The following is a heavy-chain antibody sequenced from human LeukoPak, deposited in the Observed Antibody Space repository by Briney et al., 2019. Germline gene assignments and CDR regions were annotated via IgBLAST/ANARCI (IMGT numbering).Heavy chain of an antibody. D-gene: IGHD6-19*01. V-gene: IGHV3-21*01. Sequence: PGGSLRLSCAASGFTFSSYSMNWVRQAPGKGLEWVSSISFTSGYIYYADSVKGRFTISRDNAKNSLCLQMNSPRAEDTAVYYCARDRGSGWFYDIDYWGQGTLVAVSS. CDR1: GFTFSSYS. CDR3: ARDRGSGWFYDIDY. J-gene: IGHJ4*02. CDR2: ISFTSGYI.